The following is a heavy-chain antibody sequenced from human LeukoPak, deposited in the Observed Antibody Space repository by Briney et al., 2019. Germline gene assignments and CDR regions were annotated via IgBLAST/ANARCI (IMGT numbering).Heavy chain of an antibody. D-gene: IGHD2-15*01. J-gene: IGHJ3*02. CDR1: GGSISSSSYY. Sequence: SETLSLTCTVSGGSISSSSYYWGWIRQPPGKGLEWIGSIYYSGSTYYNPSLKSRVTISVDTSKNQFSLKLSSVTAADTAVYYCARVVDSLLAFDIWGQGTMVTVSS. CDR3: ARVVDSLLAFDI. CDR2: IYYSGST. V-gene: IGHV4-39*07.